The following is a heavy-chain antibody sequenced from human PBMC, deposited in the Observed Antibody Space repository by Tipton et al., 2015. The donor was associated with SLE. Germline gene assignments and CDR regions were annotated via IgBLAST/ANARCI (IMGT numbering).Heavy chain of an antibody. V-gene: IGHV5-51*03. CDR3: ARRSGFWSGYRDGYDI. CDR2: MYPGDSEI. CDR1: GYTFTSYW. D-gene: IGHD3-3*01. J-gene: IGHJ3*02. Sequence: QLVQSGAEVKKPGESLIISCKASGYTFTSYWIGWVRQMPGKGLESMGIMYPGDSEIRYSPSFQGQVTISVDKSTNSAFLQWNSLKASDTAMYYCARRSGFWSGYRDGYDIWGQGTMVTVSS.